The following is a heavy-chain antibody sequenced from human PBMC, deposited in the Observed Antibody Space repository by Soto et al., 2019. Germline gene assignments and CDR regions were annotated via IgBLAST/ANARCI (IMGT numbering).Heavy chain of an antibody. CDR1: GYSFTNYW. CDR3: ARTSHYDSSGYYDAFDV. Sequence: GESLKISCKGSGYSFTNYWIGWVRQMPGKGLEWMGIIYPGDSDIRFSPSFQGQVTISADKSINTAYLQWSSLMASDTAMYYCARTSHYDSSGYYDAFDVWGQGTMATVSS. J-gene: IGHJ3*01. D-gene: IGHD3-22*01. CDR2: IYPGDSDI. V-gene: IGHV5-51*01.